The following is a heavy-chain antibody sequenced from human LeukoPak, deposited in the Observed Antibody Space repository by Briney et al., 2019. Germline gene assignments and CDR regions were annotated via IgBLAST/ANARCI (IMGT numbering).Heavy chain of an antibody. CDR1: GYTFSGYY. CDR2: INPNSGT. V-gene: IGHV1-2*02. D-gene: IGHD6-13*01. J-gene: IGHJ4*02. CDR3: AREEQHQRGRHFEY. Sequence: ASVTVSSTASGYTFSGYYIHWVRQGPGQGLEWMGWINPNSGTNYAQNFQGRVTMTRDTSISTAYMELSGLRSDDTAAYYCAREEQHQRGRHFEYWGQGTLVTVSS.